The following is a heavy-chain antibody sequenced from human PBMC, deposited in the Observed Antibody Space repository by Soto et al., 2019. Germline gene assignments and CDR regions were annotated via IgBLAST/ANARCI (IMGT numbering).Heavy chain of an antibody. CDR3: ARQRGPTGTSTLYYYGMDV. Sequence: QVQLVESGGRVVQPGRSLRLSCAASGFTFSSYAMHWVRQAPGKGLEWVAVISYDGSNKYYADSVKGRFTISRDNSKNTLYLQMNSLRAEDTAVYYCARQRGPTGTSTLYYYGMDVWGQGTTVTVSS. V-gene: IGHV3-30-3*01. CDR1: GFTFSSYA. J-gene: IGHJ6*02. CDR2: ISYDGSNK. D-gene: IGHD1-1*01.